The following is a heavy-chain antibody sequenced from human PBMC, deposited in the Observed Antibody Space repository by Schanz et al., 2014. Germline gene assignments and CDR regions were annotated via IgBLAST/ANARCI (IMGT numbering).Heavy chain of an antibody. V-gene: IGHV1-18*01. J-gene: IGHJ4*02. CDR2: ISAYNGHT. D-gene: IGHD6-13*01. Sequence: QLQLVQSGAEVKKPGASVKVSCKASGYTFISYGIKWVRQAPGQGLEWMGWISAYNGHTDYAQKFQGRVTITADKSTFTAYMDVSSLRSEDTAVYYCASSGAGYSSSWDFDYWGQGTLVTVSS. CDR1: GYTFISYG. CDR3: ASSGAGYSSSWDFDY.